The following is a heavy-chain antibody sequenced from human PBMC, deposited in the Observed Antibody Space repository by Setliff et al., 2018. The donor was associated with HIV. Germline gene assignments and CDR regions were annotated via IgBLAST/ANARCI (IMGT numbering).Heavy chain of an antibody. D-gene: IGHD4-17*01. CDR2: ISPYNGHT. CDR1: GGTFNTYS. Sequence: ASVKVSCKTSGGTFNTYSITWVRQAPGQGLEWLGWISPYNGHTNFAQKFQGRVTMTTDTATSTAYMEVRSLRSDDTAVYYCARTDYGGNSGGNYFDYWGQGSLVNVSS. CDR3: ARTDYGGNSGGNYFDY. J-gene: IGHJ4*02. V-gene: IGHV1-18*01.